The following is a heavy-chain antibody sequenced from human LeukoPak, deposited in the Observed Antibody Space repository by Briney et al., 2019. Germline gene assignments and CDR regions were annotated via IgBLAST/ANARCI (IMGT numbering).Heavy chain of an antibody. D-gene: IGHD3-3*02. CDR1: GYSFTSYW. CDR3: AREPFLGSSRQYYFDY. J-gene: IGHJ4*02. CDR2: IYPGDSDT. V-gene: IGHV5-51*01. Sequence: GESLKISCKGSGYSFTSYWIGWVRQMPGKGLEWMGIIYPGDSDTRYSPSFQGQVTISADKSISTAYLQWSSLKASDTAMYYCAREPFLGSSRQYYFDYWGQGTLVTVSS.